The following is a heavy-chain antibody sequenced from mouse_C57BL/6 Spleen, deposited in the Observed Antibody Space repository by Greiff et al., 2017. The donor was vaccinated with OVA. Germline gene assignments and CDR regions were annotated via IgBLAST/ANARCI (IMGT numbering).Heavy chain of an antibody. V-gene: IGHV14-3*01. J-gene: IGHJ1*03. CDR2: IDPANGNT. CDR1: GFNIKNTY. CDR3: ARDYGSSYWYFDV. D-gene: IGHD1-1*01. Sequence: EVQLQQSVAELVRPGASVKLSCTASGFNIKNTYMHWVKQRPEQGLEWIGRIDPANGNTKYAPQFPGKATITADTSSNTAYLQLSSLTSEDTAIYYCARDYGSSYWYFDVWGTGTTVTVSS.